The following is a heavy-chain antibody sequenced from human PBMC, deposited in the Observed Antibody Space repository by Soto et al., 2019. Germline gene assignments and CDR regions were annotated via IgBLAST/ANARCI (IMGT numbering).Heavy chain of an antibody. CDR3: ASGGVTDYYYYGMDV. Sequence: QVQLVESGGGVVQPGRSLRLSCAASGFTLSIYGMHWVRQAPGKGLEWVAVISYDGSNKYYADSVKGRFTISRDNSKNTLYLQMNSLRAEDTAVYYCASGGVTDYYYYGMDVWGQGTTVTVSS. D-gene: IGHD2-21*02. CDR1: GFTLSIYG. V-gene: IGHV3-30*03. J-gene: IGHJ6*02. CDR2: ISYDGSNK.